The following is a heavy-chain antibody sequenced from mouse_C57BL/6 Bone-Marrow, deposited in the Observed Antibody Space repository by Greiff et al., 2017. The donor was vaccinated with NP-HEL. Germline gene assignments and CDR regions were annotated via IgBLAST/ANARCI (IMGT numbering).Heavy chain of an antibody. CDR3: ARGGGLTGAWFAY. CDR2: LYPGDGDT. V-gene: IGHV1-82*01. J-gene: IGHJ3*01. CDR1: GYAFSSSW. Sequence: VKLMESGPELVKPGASVKISCKASGYAFSSSWMNWVKQRPGKGLEWIGRLYPGDGDTNYNGKFKGKATLTADKSSSTAYMQLSSLTSEDSAVYFCARGGGLTGAWFAYWGQGTLVTVSA. D-gene: IGHD4-1*01.